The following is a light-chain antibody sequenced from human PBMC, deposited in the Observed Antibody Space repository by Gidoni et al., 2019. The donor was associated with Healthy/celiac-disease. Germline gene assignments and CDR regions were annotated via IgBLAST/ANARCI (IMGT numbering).Light chain of an antibody. J-gene: IGKJ4*01. CDR3: QQSYSTPPT. V-gene: IGKV1-39*01. Sequence: DRQMTQSPSSLSASVGDIVTITCRASQSISSYLNWYQQKPGKAPKLLIYAASSLQSGVPSRFRGSGSVTDFTLSISSLQPEDFATYYCQQSYSTPPTFXGXTKVEIK. CDR2: AAS. CDR1: QSISSY.